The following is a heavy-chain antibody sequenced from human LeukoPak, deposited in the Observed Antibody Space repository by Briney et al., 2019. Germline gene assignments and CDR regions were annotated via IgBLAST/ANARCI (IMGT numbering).Heavy chain of an antibody. CDR2: IYSCGST. CDR1: GFTVGSNY. V-gene: IGHV3-53*01. J-gene: IGHJ4*02. Sequence: PGGSLRLSCAASGFTVGSNYMSWVRQAPGKGLEGVSVIYSCGSTYYADSVKGRFTISRDNSKNTLYLQMNSLRAEDTAVYYCARDVEYCSGGSCYAYDYWGQGTLVTVSS. CDR3: ARDVEYCSGGSCYAYDY. D-gene: IGHD2-15*01.